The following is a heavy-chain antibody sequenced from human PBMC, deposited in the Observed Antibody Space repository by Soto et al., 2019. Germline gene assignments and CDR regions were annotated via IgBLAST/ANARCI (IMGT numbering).Heavy chain of an antibody. CDR2: ISAYNGNT. CDR3: ARWGLRKMLGPANYYGIDV. V-gene: IGHV1-18*04. J-gene: IGHJ6*02. CDR1: GYTFTSYG. D-gene: IGHD3-10*02. Sequence: WASVKVSCKASGYTFTSYGISWVRQAPGQGLEWMGWISAYNGNTNYAQKLQGRVTMTTDTSTSTAYMELRSLRSDDTAVYYCARWGLRKMLGPANYYGIDVWGQGTPVTVSS.